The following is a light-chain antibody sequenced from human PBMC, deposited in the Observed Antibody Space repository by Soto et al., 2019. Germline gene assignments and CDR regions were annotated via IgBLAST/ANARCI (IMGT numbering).Light chain of an antibody. CDR1: QSVSSN. J-gene: IGKJ4*01. CDR2: GAS. Sequence: EIVMTQSPATLSVSPGERATLSCRASQSVSSNLAWYQQKPGQAPRLLIYGASTRDTGIPARFSGSGSGTEFALTVSSLQSEDFAVYYCQEYNNCTPLTFGGGTKVEIK. CDR3: QEYNNCTPLT. V-gene: IGKV3-15*01.